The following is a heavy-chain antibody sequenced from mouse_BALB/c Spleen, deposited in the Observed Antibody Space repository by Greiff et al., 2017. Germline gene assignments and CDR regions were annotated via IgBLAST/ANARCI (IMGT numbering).Heavy chain of an antibody. Sequence: VQLQQSGPELVKPGASVKLSCTASGYSFTGYNMNWVKQSSGKSLEWIGNIDPYYGGTSYNQKFKGKATLTVDKSSSTAYLQLKSLTSEDSAVYYCASSTTATWFAYWGQGTLVTVSA. J-gene: IGHJ3*01. CDR3: ASSTTATWFAY. V-gene: IGHV1S135*01. CDR2: IDPYYGGT. D-gene: IGHD1-2*01. CDR1: GYSFTGYN.